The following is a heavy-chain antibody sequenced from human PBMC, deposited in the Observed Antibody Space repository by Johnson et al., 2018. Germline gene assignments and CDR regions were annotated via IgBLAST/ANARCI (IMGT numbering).Heavy chain of an antibody. J-gene: IGHJ1*01. Sequence: QVQLVQSGGGVVQPGRSLRLSCAASGFTFSSYGMHWVRQAPGKGLEWVAVIWYDGSNKYYADSVKGRFTISRDNSKSTLYLQMNSLRAEDTAVYYCTTDHYYYDSSGYYREYFQHGGQGTLVTVSS. D-gene: IGHD3-22*01. CDR1: GFTFSSYG. V-gene: IGHV3-33*01. CDR3: TTDHYYYDSSGYYREYFQH. CDR2: IWYDGSNK.